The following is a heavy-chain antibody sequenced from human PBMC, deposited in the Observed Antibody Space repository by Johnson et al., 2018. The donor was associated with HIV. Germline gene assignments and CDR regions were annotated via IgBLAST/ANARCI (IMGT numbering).Heavy chain of an antibody. V-gene: IGHV3-30-3*01. CDR1: GFTFSSYA. J-gene: IGHJ3*02. CDR3: AKDGAAPASYGAFDI. D-gene: IGHD2-8*01. Sequence: QVQLVESGGGVVQPGRSLRLSCAASGFTFSSYAMHWVRQAPGKGLEWVAVISYDGSNKYYADSVKGRFTISRDNSKNSLYLQMNSLRAEDTALYYCAKDGAAPASYGAFDIWGQGTMVTVSS. CDR2: ISYDGSNK.